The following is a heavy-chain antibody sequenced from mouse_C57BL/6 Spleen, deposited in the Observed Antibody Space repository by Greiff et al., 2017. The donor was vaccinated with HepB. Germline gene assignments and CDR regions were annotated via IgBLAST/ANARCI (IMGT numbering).Heavy chain of an antibody. CDR3: AREKVTGTSDYFDY. J-gene: IGHJ2*01. Sequence: DVKLQESGPELVKPGASVKIPCKASGYTFTDYNMDWVKQSHGKSLEWIGDINPNNGGTIYNQKFKGKATLTVDKSSSTAYMELRSLTSEDTAVYYCAREKVTGTSDYFDYWGQGTTLTVSS. CDR2: INPNNGGT. CDR1: GYTFTDYN. V-gene: IGHV1-18*01. D-gene: IGHD4-1*01.